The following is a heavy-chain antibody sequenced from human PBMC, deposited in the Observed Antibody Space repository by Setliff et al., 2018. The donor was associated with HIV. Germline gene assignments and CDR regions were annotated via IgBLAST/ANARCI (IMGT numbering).Heavy chain of an antibody. V-gene: IGHV4-31*02. D-gene: IGHD3-9*01. J-gene: IGHJ4*02. CDR3: ARNSFDYVEEE. CDR2: IHYSGAT. Sequence: KTSETLSLTCTVSSGSISSGSYYWTWIRHHPENGLEWIAYIHYSGATNYNPSLKSRVTISIDTSKNQFSLRLTSVTAADTAVYYCARNSFDYVEEEWGQGTQVTVSS. CDR1: SGSISSGSYY.